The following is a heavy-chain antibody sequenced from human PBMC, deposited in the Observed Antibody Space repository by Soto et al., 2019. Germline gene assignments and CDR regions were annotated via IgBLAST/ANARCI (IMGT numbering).Heavy chain of an antibody. CDR2: ISAYNGNT. Sequence: ASVKVSCKASGYTFTSYGISWVRQAPGQGLEWMGWISAYNGNTNYAQKLQGRVTMTTDTSTSTAYMELRSLRSDDTAVYYCARDPSITIFGVVIHYYYYGMDVWGQGTTVTVS. J-gene: IGHJ6*02. D-gene: IGHD3-3*01. CDR1: GYTFTSYG. CDR3: ARDPSITIFGVVIHYYYYGMDV. V-gene: IGHV1-18*01.